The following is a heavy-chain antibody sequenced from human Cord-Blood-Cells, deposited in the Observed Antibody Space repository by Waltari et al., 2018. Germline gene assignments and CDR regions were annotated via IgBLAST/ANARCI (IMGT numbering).Heavy chain of an antibody. V-gene: IGHV3-23*04. D-gene: IGHD5-18*01. J-gene: IGHJ4*02. Sequence: EVQLVESGGGLVQPGGSLRLSCAASGFTFSSYAMSWVRQAPGKGLEWVSAISGSGGSTYYADSVKGRFTISRDNSKNTLYLQMNSLRAEDTAVYYCAKDRRGYSYGYDHFDYWGQGTLVTVSS. CDR3: AKDRRGYSYGYDHFDY. CDR2: ISGSGGST. CDR1: GFTFSSYA.